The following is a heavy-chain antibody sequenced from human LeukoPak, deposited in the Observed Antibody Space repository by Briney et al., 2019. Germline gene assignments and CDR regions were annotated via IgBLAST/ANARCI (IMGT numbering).Heavy chain of an antibody. CDR1: GYTFTGYY. D-gene: IGHD3-16*01. Sequence: ASVTVSCKASGYTFTGYYIHWIRQAPGQGLESMGWINPNSGGTNYAPKFQGRVTMTRDTSISTAYMELSSLGFDDTALYYCVRGSLTLPRSVCDFWGQGTLVTVSS. V-gene: IGHV1-2*02. CDR2: INPNSGGT. J-gene: IGHJ4*02. CDR3: VRGSLTLPRSVCDF.